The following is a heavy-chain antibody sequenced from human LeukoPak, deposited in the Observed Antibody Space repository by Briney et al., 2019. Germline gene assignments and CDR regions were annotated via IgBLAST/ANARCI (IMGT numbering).Heavy chain of an antibody. CDR3: AKDFYYGSGSYYNWFDP. CDR1: GFTFSTYG. J-gene: IGHJ5*02. D-gene: IGHD3-10*01. Sequence: GGSLRLSCAASGFTFSTYGMHWVRQAPGKGLEWVAFIRYDGSNEYYADSVKGRFTISRDNSKNTLYLQMNSLRAEDTAVYYCAKDFYYGSGSYYNWFDPWGQGTLVTVSS. V-gene: IGHV3-30*02. CDR2: IRYDGSNE.